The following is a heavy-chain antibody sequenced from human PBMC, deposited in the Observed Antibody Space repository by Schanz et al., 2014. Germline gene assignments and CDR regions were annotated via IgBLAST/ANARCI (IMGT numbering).Heavy chain of an antibody. CDR1: GYTFTGYY. Sequence: QVQLVQSGGEVKTPGASVKVSCKASGYTFTGYYMHWVRQAPGQGLEWMGRINPNSGGTNYAQKFQGRVTMTRDTSISTAYMELSSLRSDDTAVYYCARELRLEYYFDYWGQGTQVTVSS. J-gene: IGHJ4*02. CDR3: ARELRLEYYFDY. V-gene: IGHV1-2*02. CDR2: INPNSGGT. D-gene: IGHD4-17*01.